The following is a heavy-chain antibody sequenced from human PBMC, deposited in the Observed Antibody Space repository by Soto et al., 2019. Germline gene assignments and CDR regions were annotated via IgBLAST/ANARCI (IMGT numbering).Heavy chain of an antibody. J-gene: IGHJ4*02. D-gene: IGHD2-2*01. CDR3: ARVRGYCSSTSCYGPFDY. CDR2: IYYSGST. V-gene: IGHV4-59*01. CDR1: CGSISSYY. Sequence: SETLSLTCTVSCGSISSYYWSWIRQPPGKGLEWIGYIYYSGSTNYNPSLKSRVNISVDTSKNQFSLKLSSVTAADTAVYYCARVRGYCSSTSCYGPFDYWGQGTLVTVS.